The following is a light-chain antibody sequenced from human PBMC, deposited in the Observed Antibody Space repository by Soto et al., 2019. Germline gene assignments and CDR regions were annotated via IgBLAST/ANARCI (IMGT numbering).Light chain of an antibody. J-gene: IGKJ1*01. CDR3: QQYDSYSSGP. CDR1: QTINSW. CDR2: DAS. Sequence: DIQMTQSPSTLSASVGDRVTITCRASQTINSWLAWYQQKPGKAPKVLIFDASSLKTGVPSRFSGSGSGTEFTLTISNLQPDDFATYYCQQYDSYSSGPVGQGTKVDI. V-gene: IGKV1-5*01.